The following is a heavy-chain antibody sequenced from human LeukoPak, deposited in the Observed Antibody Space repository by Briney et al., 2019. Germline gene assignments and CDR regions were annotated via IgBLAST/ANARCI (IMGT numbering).Heavy chain of an antibody. J-gene: IGHJ4*02. V-gene: IGHV4-39*01. CDR3: ATWRTAKTGFDY. CDR1: GGSISNNNYY. CDR2: IYYSGSP. Sequence: SETLSLTCTVSGGSISNNNYYWAWIRQPPGKGLEYIGSIYYSGSPYYNPSLKSRVTISVDTSKNQFSLRLSSVTAADTAVYYCATWRTAKTGFDYWGQGTLVTVSS. D-gene: IGHD1-1*01.